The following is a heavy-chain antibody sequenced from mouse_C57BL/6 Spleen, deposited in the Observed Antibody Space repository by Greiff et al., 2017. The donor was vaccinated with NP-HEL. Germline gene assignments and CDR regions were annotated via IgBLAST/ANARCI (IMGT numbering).Heavy chain of an antibody. CDR1: GYSITSGYD. CDR2: ISYSGST. J-gene: IGHJ4*01. D-gene: IGHD2-12*01. CDR3: ASYSCYSFVSAMDY. V-gene: IGHV3-1*01. Sequence: EVQLQQSGPGMVKPSPSLSLTCTVTGYSITSGYDWHWNRNSPGNQLEWMGYISYSGSTNYNQSLKSRITFTHDTSKNNFFLKLTSVTTSDTTSYYCASYSCYSFVSAMDYWGQGTSVTVSS.